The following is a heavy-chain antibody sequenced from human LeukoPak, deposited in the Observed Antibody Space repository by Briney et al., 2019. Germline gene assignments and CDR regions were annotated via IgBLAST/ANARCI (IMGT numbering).Heavy chain of an antibody. CDR3: ASDQARTTTWYLYMNY. CDR1: GYTFTGYY. Sequence: ASVEVSCKASGYTFTGYYIHWVRQAPGQGPEWMGRIDPNSGGTNSAQKFQARVTLTRDTSIATVYMELSSLRSNDTAVYYCASDQARTTTWYLYMNYWGQGTLVTVSS. V-gene: IGHV1-2*06. J-gene: IGHJ4*02. D-gene: IGHD3/OR15-3a*01. CDR2: IDPNSGGT.